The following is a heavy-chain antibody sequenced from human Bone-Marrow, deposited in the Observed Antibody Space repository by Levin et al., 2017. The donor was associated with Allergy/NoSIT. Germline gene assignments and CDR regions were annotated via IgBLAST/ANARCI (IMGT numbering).Heavy chain of an antibody. CDR1: SVSISSYY. CDR3: AASGAGWRVGNWFDR. Sequence: GSLRLSCNVSSVSISSYYWSWIRQTPEKGLEWIGYIYHSGLTQYNPSLKGRASISIDTSANQLSLKLTSVTAADTAVYYCAASGAGWRVGNWFDRWGQGILVTVSS. CDR2: IYHSGLT. D-gene: IGHD3-10*01. J-gene: IGHJ5*02. V-gene: IGHV4-59*08.